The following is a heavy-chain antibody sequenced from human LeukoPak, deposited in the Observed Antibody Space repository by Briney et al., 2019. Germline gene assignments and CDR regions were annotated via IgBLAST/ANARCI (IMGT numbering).Heavy chain of an antibody. CDR1: GGTFSSYA. D-gene: IGHD3-10*01. CDR3: ARGSPGTDYRLFDY. Sequence: RASVKVSCKASGGTFSSYAISWVRQAPGQGLEWMGGIIPIFGTANYAQKFQGRVTITADESTSTAYMELRSLRSDDTAVYYCARGSPGTDYRLFDYWGQGTLVTVSS. J-gene: IGHJ4*02. V-gene: IGHV1-69*13. CDR2: IIPIFGTA.